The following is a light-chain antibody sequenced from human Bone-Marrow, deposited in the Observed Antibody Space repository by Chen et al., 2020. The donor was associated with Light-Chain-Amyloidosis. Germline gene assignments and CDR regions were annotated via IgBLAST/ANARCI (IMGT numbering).Light chain of an antibody. CDR1: SSDVGGYNY. J-gene: IGLJ2*01. Sequence: HSALTQPASVCGSPGQSITISCTGTSSDVGGYNYVSWYQQHPGKAPQLMIYDVSNRPSGVSKRFSGSKSGNTASLTISGLQAEDEADYYCSSYTSSSTQVVFGGGTKLTVL. CDR3: SSYTSSSTQVV. V-gene: IGLV2-14*01. CDR2: DVS.